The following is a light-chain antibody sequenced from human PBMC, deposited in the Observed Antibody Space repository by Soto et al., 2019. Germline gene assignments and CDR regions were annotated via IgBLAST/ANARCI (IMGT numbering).Light chain of an antibody. CDR3: SSYTTSSTLVV. J-gene: IGLJ2*01. CDR1: SSDVGGYNY. Sequence: QSALTQPASVSGSPGQSITIACTGTSSDVGGYNYVSWYQQHPGKAPKVMIYEVSHRPPGVSDRFSGSKSGNTASLTISGLQAEDEADYYCSSYTTSSTLVVFGGGTKLTVL. V-gene: IGLV2-14*01. CDR2: EVS.